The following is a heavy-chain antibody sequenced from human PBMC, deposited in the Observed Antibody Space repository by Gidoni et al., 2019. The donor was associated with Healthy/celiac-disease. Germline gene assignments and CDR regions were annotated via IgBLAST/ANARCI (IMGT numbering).Heavy chain of an antibody. Sequence: QVQLVESGGGVVQPGRSLRLSCAASGCTFSSYGMHWVRQAPGKGLEWVAVIWYDGSNKYYADSVKGRFTISRDNSKNTLYLQMNSLRAEDTAVYYCARDNYPSFFDYWGQGTLVTVSS. CDR1: GCTFSSYG. D-gene: IGHD4-4*01. CDR2: IWYDGSNK. J-gene: IGHJ4*02. CDR3: ARDNYPSFFDY. V-gene: IGHV3-33*01.